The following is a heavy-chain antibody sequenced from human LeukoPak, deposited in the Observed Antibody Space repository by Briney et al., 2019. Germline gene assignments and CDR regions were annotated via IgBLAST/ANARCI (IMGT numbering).Heavy chain of an antibody. Sequence: GGSLRLSCAASGFTFSTYGMHWVRQAPGKGLEWVAFIRYDGSNKYYADSVKGRFTISRDNSKNTLILQMNSLRAEDTAVYYCARGTSPSYGFPRNWGQGTQVTVSS. CDR2: IRYDGSNK. V-gene: IGHV3-30*02. D-gene: IGHD1-1*01. CDR3: ARGTSPSYGFPRN. CDR1: GFTFSTYG. J-gene: IGHJ4*02.